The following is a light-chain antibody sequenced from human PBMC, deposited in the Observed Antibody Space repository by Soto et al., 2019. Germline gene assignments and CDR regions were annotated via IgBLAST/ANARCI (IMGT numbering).Light chain of an antibody. CDR2: GAS. J-gene: IGKJ3*01. Sequence: EIVMTQSPATLSVSPGERATLSCRASQSVSSNLAWYQQKPGQAPRLLIHGASTRATGTPARFSGSGSGTEFTLTISSLQSEDSAVYYCHQYGNSPLTFGPGTKVDF. V-gene: IGKV3-15*01. CDR3: HQYGNSPLT. CDR1: QSVSSN.